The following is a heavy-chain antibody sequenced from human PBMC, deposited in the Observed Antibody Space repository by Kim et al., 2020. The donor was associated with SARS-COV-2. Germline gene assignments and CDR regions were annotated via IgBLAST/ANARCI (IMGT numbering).Heavy chain of an antibody. Sequence: GGSLRLSCAASGFIFDDYAMHWVRQAPGKGLEWVSGVSWNNGSMAYADSVKDRFTISRDNAKNSLFLQMNSLRPEDTALYYCVKDTPEMDYYFDSWGQGT. D-gene: IGHD2-2*03. V-gene: IGHV3-9*01. J-gene: IGHJ4*02. CDR1: GFIFDDYA. CDR2: VSWNNGSM. CDR3: VKDTPEMDYYFDS.